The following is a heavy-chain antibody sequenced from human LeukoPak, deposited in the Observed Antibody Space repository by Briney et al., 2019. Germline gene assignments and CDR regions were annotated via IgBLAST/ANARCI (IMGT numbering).Heavy chain of an antibody. Sequence: ASVKVSCKASGYTFTSYDINWVRQATGQGLEWMGWMNPNSGNTGYAQKFQGRVTITADESTSTAYMELSRLRSEDTAVYYCASGDPQGAPSVGSWFDPWGQGTLVTVSS. J-gene: IGHJ5*02. D-gene: IGHD3-10*01. V-gene: IGHV1-8*01. CDR3: ASGDPQGAPSVGSWFDP. CDR2: MNPNSGNT. CDR1: GYTFTSYD.